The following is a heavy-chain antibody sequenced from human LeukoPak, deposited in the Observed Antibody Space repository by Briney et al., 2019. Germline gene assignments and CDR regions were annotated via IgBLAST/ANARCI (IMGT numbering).Heavy chain of an antibody. J-gene: IGHJ5*02. Sequence: PGGSLRLSCAASGFTVSTNYMTWVRQAPGKGLEWVSVIYSGGSTYYADSVKGRFTISRDNSKNTLYLQMNSLRAEDTALYYRSRNWGSDNWFDPWGQGTLVAVSS. CDR2: IYSGGST. D-gene: IGHD7-27*01. CDR3: SRNWGSDNWFDP. CDR1: GFTVSTNY. V-gene: IGHV3-53*01.